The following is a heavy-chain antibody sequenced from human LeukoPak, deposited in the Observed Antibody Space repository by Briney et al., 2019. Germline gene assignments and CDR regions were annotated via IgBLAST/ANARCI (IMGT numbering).Heavy chain of an antibody. J-gene: IGHJ6*03. D-gene: IGHD3-10*01. CDR1: GGSISSYY. CDR3: ARGSLVRGINYYMDV. V-gene: IGHV4-59*01. CDR2: IYYSGST. Sequence: PSETLSLTCTDSGGSISSYYWSWIRQPPGKGLEWIWYIYYSGSTNYNPSLKSRVTISVDTSKNQFSLKLSSVTAADTAVYYCARGSLVRGINYYMDVWGKGTTVTVSS.